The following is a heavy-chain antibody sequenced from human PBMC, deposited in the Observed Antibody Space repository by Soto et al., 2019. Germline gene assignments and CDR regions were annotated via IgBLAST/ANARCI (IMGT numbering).Heavy chain of an antibody. CDR2: IGTNGADK. V-gene: IGHV3-23*01. Sequence: PGGSLRLSCAASGITFSTYAMSWVRRAPGKGLEWVSTIGTNGADKQYADFVKGRFTVSRDRSDGTLSLQMNSLRAEDTAVYYCAADYLRHNSLNGYYYSYGMDVWGQGTTVTVSS. CDR1: GITFSTYA. J-gene: IGHJ6*02. CDR3: AADYLRHNSLNGYYYSYGMDV. D-gene: IGHD4-17*01.